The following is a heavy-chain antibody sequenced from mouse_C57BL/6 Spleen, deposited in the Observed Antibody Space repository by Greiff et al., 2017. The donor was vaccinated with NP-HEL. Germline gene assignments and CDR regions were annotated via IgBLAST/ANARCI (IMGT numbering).Heavy chain of an antibody. D-gene: IGHD1-1*01. CDR3: ARAPGYYYGSSFDY. Sequence: QVQLQQPGTELVKPGASVKLSCKASGYTFTSYWMHWVKQRPGQGLEWIGNINPSNGGTNYNEKFKSKATLTVDKSYSTAYMQLSSLTSEDSAVYYCARAPGYYYGSSFDYWGQGTTLTVSS. J-gene: IGHJ2*01. CDR1: GYTFTSYW. CDR2: INPSNGGT. V-gene: IGHV1-53*01.